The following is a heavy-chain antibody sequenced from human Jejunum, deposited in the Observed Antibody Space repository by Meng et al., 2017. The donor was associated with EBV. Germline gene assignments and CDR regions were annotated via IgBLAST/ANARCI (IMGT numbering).Heavy chain of an antibody. V-gene: IGHV2-5*02. CDR3: AHKGSGSYPLDY. D-gene: IGHD1-26*01. Sequence: QNTLVDVCVTLVQPTTPLTLTRTFAGFSLSDNGVGVAWIREPPGEALWWLAVIYCDDSRLYSPSLRSRLTITKDTSKNQVVLIMTNMDPVDTATYYCAHKGSGSYPLDYWGQGTLVTVSS. J-gene: IGHJ4*02. CDR1: GFSLSDNGVG. CDR2: IYCDDSR.